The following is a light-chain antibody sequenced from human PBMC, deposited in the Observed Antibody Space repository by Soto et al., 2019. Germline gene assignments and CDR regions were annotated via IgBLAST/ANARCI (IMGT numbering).Light chain of an antibody. J-gene: IGLJ1*01. CDR2: QDS. CDR3: QAWDSSTALV. Sequence: SYELTQPPSVSMSPGQTASITCSGDKLGDKYACWYQQKPGQSPVLVIYQDSKRPSGIPERFSGSNSGNTATLTISGTQAMDEADYYCQAWDSSTALVFGTGTKVTVL. CDR1: KLGDKY. V-gene: IGLV3-1*01.